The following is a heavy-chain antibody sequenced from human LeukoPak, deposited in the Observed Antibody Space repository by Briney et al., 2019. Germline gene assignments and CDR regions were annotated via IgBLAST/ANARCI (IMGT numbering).Heavy chain of an antibody. V-gene: IGHV1-18*01. CDR2: ISPYNGNT. J-gene: IGHJ4*02. CDR1: GYTFSSHS. D-gene: IGHD3-10*01. Sequence: ASVKVSCKTSGYTFSSHSMNWVRQAPGQGLEWLGWISPYNGNTKYAQKIQGRATMTTDTSTSTAYLELRSLRSDDTAAYYARGEYDLLGDYWGQGTLVTVSS. CDR3: ARGEYDLLGDY.